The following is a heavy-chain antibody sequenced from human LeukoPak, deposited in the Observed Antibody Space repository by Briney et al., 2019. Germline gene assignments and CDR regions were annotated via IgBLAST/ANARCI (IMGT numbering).Heavy chain of an antibody. V-gene: IGHV3-23*01. CDR3: ANQPSKYCTGGSCYVVY. CDR1: GFTFSSNA. CDR2: ISDSGGSI. Sequence: GGSLRLSCEASGFTFSSNAMSWVRQAPGKGLEWVSGISDSGGSIYYADSVKGRFTISRDNSKNTLYLQMNSLRAEDTAIYYCANQPSKYCTGGSCYVVYWGQGTLVTVSS. J-gene: IGHJ4*02. D-gene: IGHD2-15*01.